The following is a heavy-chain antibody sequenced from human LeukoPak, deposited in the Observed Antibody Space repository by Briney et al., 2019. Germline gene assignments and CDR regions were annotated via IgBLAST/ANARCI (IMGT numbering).Heavy chain of an antibody. CDR3: ATWGTYYDFWSGYSYYFDY. Sequence: ASQTLSPTCTVSGGSISSGSYYWSWIRQPAGKGLEWIGRIYTSGSTNYNPSLKSRVTISVDTSKNQFSLKLSSVTAADTAVYYCATWGTYYDFWSGYSYYFDYWGQGTLVTVSS. D-gene: IGHD3-3*01. V-gene: IGHV4-61*02. J-gene: IGHJ4*02. CDR2: IYTSGST. CDR1: GGSISSGSYY.